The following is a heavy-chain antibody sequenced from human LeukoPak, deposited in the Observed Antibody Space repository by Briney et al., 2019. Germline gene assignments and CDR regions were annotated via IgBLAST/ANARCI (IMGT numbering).Heavy chain of an antibody. CDR2: ISTYNGNT. D-gene: IGHD2-8*01. V-gene: IGHV1-18*01. CDR3: ARDGRLGGINGDYFDY. J-gene: IGHJ4*02. CDR1: GYTFTTYS. Sequence: ASVKVSCKASGYTFTTYSVNWVRQAPGQGLEWMGWISTYNGNTNYAQKLQGRVTMTTDTSTSTAYMGLRSLRSDDTAVYYCARDGRLGGINGDYFDYWGQGTLVTVSS.